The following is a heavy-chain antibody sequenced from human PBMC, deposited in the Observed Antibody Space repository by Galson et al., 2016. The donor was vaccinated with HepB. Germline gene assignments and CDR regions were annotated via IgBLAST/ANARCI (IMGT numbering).Heavy chain of an antibody. CDR2: IYSGGAT. D-gene: IGHD1-26*01. CDR3: AGDSLGWERLRFGLDV. Sequence: LRLSCAASTFNVTNKYMSWVRQAPGKGLEWVSGIYSGGATYSADSVEGRFAISRDNARNTLYLQMNSLTVEDTALYYCAGDSLGWERLRFGLDVWGQGTMVTVSS. CDR1: TFNVTNKY. V-gene: IGHV3-53*01. J-gene: IGHJ6*02.